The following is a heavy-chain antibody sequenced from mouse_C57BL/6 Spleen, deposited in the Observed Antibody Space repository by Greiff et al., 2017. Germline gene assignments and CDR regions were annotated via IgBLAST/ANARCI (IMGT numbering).Heavy chain of an antibody. CDR3: ARSVYQGNYEDYARDY. J-gene: IGHJ4*01. CDR1: GYTFTDYN. D-gene: IGHD2-1*01. Sequence: VQLQQSGPELVKPGASVKMSCKASGYTFTDYNMHWVKQSHGKSLEWIGYINPNNGGTSYNQKFKGKATLTVNKSSSPAYMELRSLTSEDSAVYYCARSVYQGNYEDYARDYWGQGTSVTVSS. V-gene: IGHV1-22*01. CDR2: INPNNGGT.